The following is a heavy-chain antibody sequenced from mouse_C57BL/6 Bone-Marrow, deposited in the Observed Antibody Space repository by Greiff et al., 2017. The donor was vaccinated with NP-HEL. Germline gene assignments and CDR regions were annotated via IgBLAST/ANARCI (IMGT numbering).Heavy chain of an antibody. CDR2: ISNGGGST. Sequence: EVKLMESGGGLVQPGGSLKLSCAASGFTFSDYYMYWVRQTPEKRLEWVAYISNGGGSTYYPDTVKGRFTISRDNAKHTLYLQMSRLKSENTAMYYCARQSTTVIYYAMDYWGQGTSVTVSS. D-gene: IGHD1-1*01. CDR3: ARQSTTVIYYAMDY. J-gene: IGHJ4*01. CDR1: GFTFSDYY. V-gene: IGHV5-12*01.